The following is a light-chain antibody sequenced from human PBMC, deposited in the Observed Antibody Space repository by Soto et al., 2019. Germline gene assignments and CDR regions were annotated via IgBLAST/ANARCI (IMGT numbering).Light chain of an antibody. CDR2: YDD. Sequence: QSVLTQPPSVSDAPRQRVTISCSGSWSNVGDNAVNWYQQLPGKAPKLLIYYDDLRPSGVSGRFSGSKSGTSASLAISGLQSEDEGDYYCAAWDDSLNGWVFGGGTKVTVL. J-gene: IGLJ3*02. CDR3: AAWDDSLNGWV. CDR1: WSNVGDNA. V-gene: IGLV1-36*01.